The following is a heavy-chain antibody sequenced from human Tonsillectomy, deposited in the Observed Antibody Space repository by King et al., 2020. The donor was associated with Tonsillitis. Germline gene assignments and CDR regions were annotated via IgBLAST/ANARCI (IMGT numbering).Heavy chain of an antibody. CDR2: INAGNGNT. CDR1: GYTFTSYA. V-gene: IGHV1-3*01. Sequence: QLVQSGAEVKKPGASVKVSCKASGYTFTSYAMHWVRQAPGQRLEWMGWINAGNGNTKYSQKFQGRVTITRDTSASTPYMELSSLRSEDTAVYYCARGGSSAISAYWGHGTLVTVSS. CDR3: ARGGSSAISAY. D-gene: IGHD2-2*01. J-gene: IGHJ4*01.